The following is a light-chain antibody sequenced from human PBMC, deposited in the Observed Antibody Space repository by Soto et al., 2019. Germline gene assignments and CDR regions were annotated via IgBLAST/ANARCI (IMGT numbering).Light chain of an antibody. CDR3: QQYGSSPRT. J-gene: IGKJ1*01. CDR2: GAS. CDR1: QSVSSSY. Sequence: EIVLTQSPGTLSLSPGERATLSCRASQSVSSSYLAWYQQKPGQAPRLLIYGASGRATGIPDRFSGSGSGTDFTLTISRLEPEDFEVYYCQQYGSSPRTFGQGTKVDIK. V-gene: IGKV3-20*01.